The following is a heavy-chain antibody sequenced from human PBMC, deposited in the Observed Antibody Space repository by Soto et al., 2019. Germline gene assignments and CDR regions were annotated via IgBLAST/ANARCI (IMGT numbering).Heavy chain of an antibody. J-gene: IGHJ1*01. Sequence: QITLKESGPTLVKPTQTLTLTCTFSGFSLSTRGVAVGWIRQPPGKALEWLALIYWDNDKRYSPSLKSRLTITKDTSQNQVVLIMTDLDPVDTATYYCTHRSSRYFHNWGQGTLVTISS. CDR1: GFSLSTRGVA. CDR2: IYWDNDK. CDR3: THRSSRYFHN. V-gene: IGHV2-5*02.